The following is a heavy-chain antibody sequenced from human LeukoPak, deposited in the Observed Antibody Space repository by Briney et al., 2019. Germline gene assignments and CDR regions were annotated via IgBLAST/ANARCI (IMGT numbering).Heavy chain of an antibody. V-gene: IGHV4-59*08. CDR1: GGSISSYY. J-gene: IGHJ5*02. CDR3: ARQLITIFGVVQSWFDP. CDR2: IYYSGST. D-gene: IGHD3-3*01. Sequence: IPSETLSLTCTVSGGSISSYYWSWIRQPPGKGLEWIGYIYYSGSTNYNPSLKSRVTISVDMSKNQFSLKLSSVTAADTAVYYCARQLITIFGVVQSWFDPWGQGTLVTVSS.